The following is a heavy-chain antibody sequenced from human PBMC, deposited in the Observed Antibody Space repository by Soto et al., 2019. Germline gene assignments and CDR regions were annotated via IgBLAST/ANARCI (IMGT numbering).Heavy chain of an antibody. D-gene: IGHD3-22*01. CDR1: GFTVSSNY. CDR3: ARDTQYDTSVYCPPLNMPVR. Sequence: EVPLVESGGGLIQPGGSLSLSCAASGFTVSSNYMSWVRQAPGKGLEWVSLIYSGGNTYCADSVKGRFTISRDNSKITLYLQRNSLTAEDTAVYYCARDTQYDTSVYCPPLNMPVRWGHGTLVTDSS. J-gene: IGHJ4*01. V-gene: IGHV3-53*01. CDR2: IYSGGNT.